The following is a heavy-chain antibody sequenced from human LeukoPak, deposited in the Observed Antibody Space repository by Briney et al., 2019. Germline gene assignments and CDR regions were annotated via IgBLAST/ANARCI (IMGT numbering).Heavy chain of an antibody. CDR2: IYYSGST. CDR1: GGSISSYY. Sequence: SETLSLTCTVSGGSISSYYWSWIRQPPGKGLEWIGYIYYSGSTNYNPSLKSRVTISVDTSKNQFSLKLSSVTAVDTAVYYCARGLGIAVAGPVSPFDYWGQGTLVTVSS. D-gene: IGHD6-19*01. V-gene: IGHV4-59*01. CDR3: ARGLGIAVAGPVSPFDY. J-gene: IGHJ4*02.